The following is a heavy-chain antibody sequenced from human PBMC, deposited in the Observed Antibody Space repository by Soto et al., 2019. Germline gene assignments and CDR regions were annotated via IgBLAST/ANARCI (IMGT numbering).Heavy chain of an antibody. CDR1: GFTFDSYA. CDR3: AKSGCSSTTCYGSDY. Sequence: GGSLRLSCAASGFTFDSYAMSWVRQAPGKGLEWVSTIGGGGGSTYYADSVKGRFTISRDNSKNMLYLQMNGLRAEDTAVYYCAKSGCSSTTCYGSDYWGQGTLVTVSS. D-gene: IGHD2-2*01. J-gene: IGHJ4*02. V-gene: IGHV3-23*01. CDR2: IGGGGGST.